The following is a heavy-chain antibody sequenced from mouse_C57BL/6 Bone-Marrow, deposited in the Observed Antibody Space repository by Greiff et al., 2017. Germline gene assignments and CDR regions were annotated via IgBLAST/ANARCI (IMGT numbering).Heavy chain of an antibody. CDR1: GYTFTSYG. J-gene: IGHJ1*03. V-gene: IGHV1-81*01. D-gene: IGHD2-4*01. CDR2: IYPRSGNT. Sequence: VQLQQSGAELARPGASVKLSCKASGYTFTSYGISWVKQRTGQGLEWIGEIYPRSGNTYYNEKFKGKATLTADKSSSTAYMELHSLASEDSAVYFCARLRLRRSWYFDVWGTGTTVTVSS. CDR3: ARLRLRRSWYFDV.